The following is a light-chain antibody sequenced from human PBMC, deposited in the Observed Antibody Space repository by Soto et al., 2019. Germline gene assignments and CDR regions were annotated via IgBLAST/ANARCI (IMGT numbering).Light chain of an antibody. CDR1: QDIKSY. CDR3: QHYNSYSEA. Sequence: DIRLTQSPSFLSTSVGDRVTIACRASQDIKSYLAWYQQKPGKAPKLLIYKASTLKSGVPSRFSGSGSGTEFTLTISSLQPDDFATYYCQHYNSYSEAFGQGANVDIK. CDR2: KAS. V-gene: IGKV1-5*03. J-gene: IGKJ1*01.